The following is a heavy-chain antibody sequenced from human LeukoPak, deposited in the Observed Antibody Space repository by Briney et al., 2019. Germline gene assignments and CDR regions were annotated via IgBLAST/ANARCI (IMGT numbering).Heavy chain of an antibody. J-gene: IGHJ4*02. CDR1: GFTFSSYS. D-gene: IGHD3-22*01. CDR3: AKDHGSSGSDY. CDR2: ISGSGGST. V-gene: IGHV3-23*01. Sequence: GGSLRLSCAASGFTFSSYSMNWVRQAPGKGLEWVSAISGSGGSTYYADSVKGRFTISRDNSKNTLYLQMNSLRAEDTAVYYCAKDHGSSGSDYWGQGTLVTVSS.